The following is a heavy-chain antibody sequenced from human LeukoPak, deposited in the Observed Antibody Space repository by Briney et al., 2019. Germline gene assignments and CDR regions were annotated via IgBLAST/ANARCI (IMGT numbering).Heavy chain of an antibody. Sequence: PGGSLRLSCAASGFISSNYAMSWVRQAPGKGLEWVSTISSSGDRTYYTDSVKGRFTISRDNSKNTLYLQMNSLRAEDTAVYNCAKDRWGGYLGDYWAQGTLVIVSS. CDR1: GFISSNYA. J-gene: IGHJ4*02. V-gene: IGHV3-23*01. CDR2: ISSSGDRT. CDR3: AKDRWGGYLGDY. D-gene: IGHD1-26*01.